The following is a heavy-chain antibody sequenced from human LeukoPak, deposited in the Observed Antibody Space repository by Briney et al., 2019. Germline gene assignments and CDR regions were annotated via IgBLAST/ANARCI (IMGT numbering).Heavy chain of an antibody. D-gene: IGHD2-2*01. CDR1: GGSISSSSYY. CDR3: ARRGYCSSISCYEYWFNP. V-gene: IGHV4-39*01. CDR2: IYYSGST. J-gene: IGHJ5*02. Sequence: SETLSLTCNVSGGSISSSSYYWGWIRQPPGKGLEWIGIIYYSGSTYYNPSLKSRLTISVDTSKNQFSLKLSSVTATDTAVYYCARRGYCSSISCYEYWFNPWGQGTLVTVSS.